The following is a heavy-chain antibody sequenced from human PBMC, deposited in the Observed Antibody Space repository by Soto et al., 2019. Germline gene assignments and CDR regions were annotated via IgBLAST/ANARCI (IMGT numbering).Heavy chain of an antibody. J-gene: IGHJ4*02. D-gene: IGHD6-13*01. CDR3: ARTYSSSWSPLEY. CDR1: GGSISSGGYY. V-gene: IGHV4-31*03. Sequence: SETLSLTCTVSGGSISSGGYYWSWIRQHPGKGLEWIGYIYYSGSTYYNPSLKSRVTISVDTSKNQFSLKLSSVTAADTAVYYWARTYSSSWSPLEYWGQGTLVTVSS. CDR2: IYYSGST.